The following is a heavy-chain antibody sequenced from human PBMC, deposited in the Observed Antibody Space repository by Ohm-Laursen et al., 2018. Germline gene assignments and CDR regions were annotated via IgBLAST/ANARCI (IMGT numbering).Heavy chain of an antibody. CDR3: ARVYYGGNLIFDY. CDR1: GGSINSYY. CDR2: IYYTGVT. V-gene: IGHV4-59*07. J-gene: IGHJ4*02. D-gene: IGHD4-23*01. Sequence: SDTLSLTCTVSGGSINSYYWTWIRQPPGKGLEWIGYIYYTGVTNYNPSLKSRVTISVDTSRNQFSLKLSSVTAADTAVYYCARVYYGGNLIFDYWGLGTLVTVSS.